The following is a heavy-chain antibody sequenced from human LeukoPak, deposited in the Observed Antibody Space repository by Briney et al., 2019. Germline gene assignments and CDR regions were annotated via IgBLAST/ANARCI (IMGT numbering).Heavy chain of an antibody. CDR3: ARLRQPITFDY. J-gene: IGHJ4*02. D-gene: IGHD4-17*01. CDR2: IYTSGST. Sequence: SETLSLTCTVSGGSISSYYWSWIRQPPGKGLEWIGYIYTSGSTNYNPSLKSRVTISVDTSKNQFSLKLSSVTAADTAVYYCARLRQPITFDYWGQGTLVTVSS. CDR1: GGSISSYY. V-gene: IGHV4-4*09.